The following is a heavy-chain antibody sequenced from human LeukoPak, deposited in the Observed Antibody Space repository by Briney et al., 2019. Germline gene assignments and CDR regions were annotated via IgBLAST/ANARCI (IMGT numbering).Heavy chain of an antibody. V-gene: IGHV3-7*01. CDR1: LFTFSNYW. J-gene: IGHJ4*02. CDR2: INQDGSVK. D-gene: IGHD1-26*01. CDR3: ARDLLVGANGDDY. Sequence: PGGSLRLSCVACLFTFSNYWMSWVRQAPGKGLEGVANINQDGSVKFYVWSVQGRFNISRDNAKNSVYLQMNSLRAEDTAVYYCARDLLVGANGDDYWGQGTLVTVSS.